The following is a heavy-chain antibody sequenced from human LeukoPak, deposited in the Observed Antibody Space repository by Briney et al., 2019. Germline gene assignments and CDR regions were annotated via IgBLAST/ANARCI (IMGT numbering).Heavy chain of an antibody. CDR1: GGSISSYY. CDR3: ARPYCSGGSCYYYYGMDV. J-gene: IGHJ6*04. CDR2: IYYSGST. V-gene: IGHV4-59*01. D-gene: IGHD2-15*01. Sequence: SETLSLTCTVSGGSISSYYWSWIRQPPGKGLEWIGYIYYSGSTNYNPSLKSRVTISVDTSKNQFSLKLSSVTAADTAVYYCARPYCSGGSCYYYYGMDVWGKGTTVTVSS.